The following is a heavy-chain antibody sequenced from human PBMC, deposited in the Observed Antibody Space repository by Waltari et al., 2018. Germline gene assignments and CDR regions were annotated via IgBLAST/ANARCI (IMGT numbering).Heavy chain of an antibody. CDR1: GYTVTSSD. CDR3: ARGAAAGKGANWFDP. Sequence: QVQLVQSGAEVKKPGASVKVSCKASGYTVTSSDINWVRQATGQGVEWMGWMNPNSGNTGYAQKFQDRVIMTTNTSISTAYMELSSLRSEDTAVYYCARGAAAGKGANWFDPWGQGTLVIVSS. V-gene: IGHV1-8*01. CDR2: MNPNSGNT. J-gene: IGHJ5*02. D-gene: IGHD6-13*01.